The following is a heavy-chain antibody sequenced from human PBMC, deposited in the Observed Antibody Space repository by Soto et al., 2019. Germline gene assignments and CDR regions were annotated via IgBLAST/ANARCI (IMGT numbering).Heavy chain of an antibody. J-gene: IGHJ4*02. V-gene: IGHV4-59*01. CDR2: IYYIGST. CDR3: ARGLGDSTLYLHHDY. D-gene: IGHD6-13*01. CDR1: GGSISSYY. Sequence: SETLSLTCTVSGGSISSYYWSWIRQPPGKGLEWIGYIYYIGSTNYNPSLKNRVTISVDTSKNQFSLKLSSVTAADTAVYYCARGLGDSTLYLHHDYWGQGTLVTVSS.